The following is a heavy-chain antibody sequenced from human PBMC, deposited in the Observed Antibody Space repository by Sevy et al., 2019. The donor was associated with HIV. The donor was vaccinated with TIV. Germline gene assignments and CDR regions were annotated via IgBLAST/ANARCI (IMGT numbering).Heavy chain of an antibody. CDR3: AKSGGNYLGYNFDY. CDR1: GFTFSSYG. CDR2: ISGVGGST. D-gene: IGHD1-7*01. V-gene: IGHV3-23*01. Sequence: WGSLRLSCAASGFTFSSYGMSWVRQAPGKGLEWVSVISGVGGSTYYADSVKGRFTISRDNSKNTLYLQMNSLRAEDTAVYYCAKSGGNYLGYNFDYWGQGTLVTVSS. J-gene: IGHJ4*02.